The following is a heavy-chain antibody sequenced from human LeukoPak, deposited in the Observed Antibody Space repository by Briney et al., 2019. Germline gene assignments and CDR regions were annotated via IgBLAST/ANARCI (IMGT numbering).Heavy chain of an antibody. J-gene: IGHJ3*02. Sequence: SETLSLTCAVSGYSISSGYYWGWIRQPPGKGLEWIGSIYHSGSTYYNPSLKSRVTISVDTSKNQFSLKLSSVTAADTAVYYCAREGEVRQLDALDIWGQGTMVTVSS. CDR3: AREGEVRQLDALDI. CDR2: IYHSGST. V-gene: IGHV4-38-2*02. D-gene: IGHD6-13*01. CDR1: GYSISSGYY.